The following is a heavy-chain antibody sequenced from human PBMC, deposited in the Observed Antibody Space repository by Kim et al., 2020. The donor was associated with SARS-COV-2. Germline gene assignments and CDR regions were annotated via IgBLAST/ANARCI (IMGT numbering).Heavy chain of an antibody. V-gene: IGHV1-69*04. CDR1: GGTFSSYT. CDR2: IIPILGIA. CDR3: ARELSSSAPYYYYYGMDV. J-gene: IGHJ6*02. Sequence: SVKVSCKASGGTFSSYTISWVRQAPGQGLEWMGRIIPILGIANYAQKFQGRVTITADKSTSTAYMELSSLRSEDTAVYYCARELSSSAPYYYYYGMDVWGQGTTVTVSS. D-gene: IGHD6-6*01.